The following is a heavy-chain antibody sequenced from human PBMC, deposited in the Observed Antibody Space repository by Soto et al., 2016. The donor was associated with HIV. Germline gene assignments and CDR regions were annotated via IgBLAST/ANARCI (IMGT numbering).Heavy chain of an antibody. V-gene: IGHV1-46*01. CDR2: INPTGGST. Sequence: QVQLVQSGAEVKKPGASVKVSCKASGYTFTNYYMHWVRQAPGQGLEWMGLINPTGGSTSYAQKFQGRVTTTRNTSISTAYMELSSLRSEDTAVYYCARTSCVSGSCPFDPWGQGTLATVSS. CDR3: ARTSCVSGSCPFDP. D-gene: IGHD2-15*01. CDR1: GYTFTNYY. J-gene: IGHJ5*02.